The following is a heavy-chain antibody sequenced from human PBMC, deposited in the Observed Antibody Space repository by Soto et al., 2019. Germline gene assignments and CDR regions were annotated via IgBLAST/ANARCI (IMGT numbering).Heavy chain of an antibody. V-gene: IGHV4-30-4*01. J-gene: IGHJ4*02. Sequence: SETLSLTCTVSGGSISSGDYYWSWIRQPPGKGLEWIGYIYYTGSTYYNPSLKSRLTISVDTSKNQFSLKLTPVTAADTAVYFCARYQKGPFDYWGQGTLVTVSS. CDR3: ARYQKGPFDY. CDR2: IYYTGST. CDR1: GGSISSGDYY. D-gene: IGHD2-2*01.